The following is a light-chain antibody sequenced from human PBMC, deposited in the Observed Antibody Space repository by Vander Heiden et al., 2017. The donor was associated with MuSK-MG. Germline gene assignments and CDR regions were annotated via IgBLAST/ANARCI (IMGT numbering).Light chain of an antibody. CDR3: AAGDDSLNGYV. CDR2: SNN. Sequence: QSVLTQPPSASGPPGQRVTISCSGSSSNIGSNTVNWYQQLPGTAPKLLIYSNNQRPSGVPDRFSGSKSGTSASLAISGLQSEDEADYYCAAGDDSLNGYVFGTGTKVTVL. J-gene: IGLJ1*01. V-gene: IGLV1-44*01. CDR1: SSNIGSNT.